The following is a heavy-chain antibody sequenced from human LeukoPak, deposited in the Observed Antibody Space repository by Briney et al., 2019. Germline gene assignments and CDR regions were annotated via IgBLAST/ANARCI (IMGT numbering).Heavy chain of an antibody. V-gene: IGHV1-69*06. CDR1: AGTFNRYA. Sequence: ASVKVSCKASAGTFNRYAIYWVRQAPGQGLEWMGRITPLSATPSQSQWIQGRVTITADISTNTVYLDLSSLRSEDTALYFCAGDPPGTPVGFDVWGQGTMVTVSS. J-gene: IGHJ3*01. CDR2: ITPLSATP. CDR3: AGDPPGTPVGFDV. D-gene: IGHD3-10*01.